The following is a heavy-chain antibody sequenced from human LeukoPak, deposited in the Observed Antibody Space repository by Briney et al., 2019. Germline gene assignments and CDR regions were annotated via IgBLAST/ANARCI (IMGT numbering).Heavy chain of an antibody. J-gene: IGHJ4*02. CDR1: GYTFTSYG. Sequence: ASVKVSCKASGYTFTSYGISWVRQAPGQGLEWMGWISAYNGNTNYAQKLQGRVTMTTDTSTSTAYMELRSLRPDDTAVYYCARASIVATNYGPRDDYWGQGTLVTVSS. CDR3: ARASIVATNYGPRDDY. V-gene: IGHV1-18*01. D-gene: IGHD5-12*01. CDR2: ISAYNGNT.